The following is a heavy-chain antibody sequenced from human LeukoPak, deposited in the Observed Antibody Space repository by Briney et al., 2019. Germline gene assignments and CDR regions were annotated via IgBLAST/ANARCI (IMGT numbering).Heavy chain of an antibody. D-gene: IGHD3-22*01. CDR3: TRNYDSSGYTTFGY. J-gene: IGHJ4*02. Sequence: PSEALSLTCTVSGGSLSTYYWSWIRQPPGKGLEWMGHIYYSGSTNYNPSIKSRVTIALDTSKKHFSLKLSSVTAADTAVYYCTRNYDSSGYTTFGYWGRGTLVTVSS. V-gene: IGHV4-59*01. CDR2: IYYSGST. CDR1: GGSLSTYY.